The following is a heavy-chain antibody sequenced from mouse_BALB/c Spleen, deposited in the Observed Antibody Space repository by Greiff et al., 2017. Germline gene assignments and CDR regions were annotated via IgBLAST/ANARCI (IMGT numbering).Heavy chain of an antibody. J-gene: IGHJ2*01. D-gene: IGHD2-3*01. CDR2: INPYNDGT. CDR1: GYTFTSYV. CDR3: ARDDYYALDY. V-gene: IGHV1-14*01. Sequence: VQLQQPGAELVKPGAPVKLSCKASGYTFTSYVMHWVKQKPGQGLEWIGYINPYNDGTKYNEKFKGKATLTSDKSSSTAYMELSSLTSEDSAVYYGARDDYYALDYWGQGTTLTVSS.